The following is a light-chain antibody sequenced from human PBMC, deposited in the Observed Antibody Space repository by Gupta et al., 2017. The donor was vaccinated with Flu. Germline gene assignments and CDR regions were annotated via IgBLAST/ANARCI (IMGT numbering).Light chain of an antibody. J-gene: IGKJ5*01. CDR1: QSVSSSY. CDR3: QQYGSSPPIT. Sequence: TLSLSPGERATLSCRASQSVSSSYLAWYQQKPGQAPRLLIYGASSRATGIPDRFSGSGSGTDXTLTISXLEPEDFAVYYCQQYGSSPPITFGXGTRLEIK. CDR2: GAS. V-gene: IGKV3-20*01.